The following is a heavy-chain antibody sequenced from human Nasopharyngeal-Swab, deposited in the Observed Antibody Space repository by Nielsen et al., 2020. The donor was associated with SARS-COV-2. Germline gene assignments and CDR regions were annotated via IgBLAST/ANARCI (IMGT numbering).Heavy chain of an antibody. CDR1: GFTFSSYW. CDR3: ARGGTVTKGRYNWFDP. CDR2: IKQDGSEK. D-gene: IGHD4-17*01. J-gene: IGHJ5*02. V-gene: IGHV3-7*01. Sequence: GESLKISCAASGFTFSSYWMSWVRQAPGKGLEWVANIKQDGSEKYYVDSVKGRFTISRDNAKNSLYLQMNSPRAEDTAVYYCARGGTVTKGRYNWFDPWGQGTLVTVSS.